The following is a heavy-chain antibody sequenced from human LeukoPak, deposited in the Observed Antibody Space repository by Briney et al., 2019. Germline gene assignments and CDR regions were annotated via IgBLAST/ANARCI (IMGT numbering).Heavy chain of an antibody. D-gene: IGHD3-9*01. J-gene: IGHJ5*02. CDR3: ARTNYDILTGYPNWFDP. CDR1: GYSFTSYW. Sequence: GESLKISCKGSGYSFTSYWIGWVRQMAGKGLEWMGIIYPGDSDTRYSPSFQGQVTISADKSISTAYLQWSSLKASDTAMYYCARTNYDILTGYPNWFDPWGQGTLVTVSS. V-gene: IGHV5-51*01. CDR2: IYPGDSDT.